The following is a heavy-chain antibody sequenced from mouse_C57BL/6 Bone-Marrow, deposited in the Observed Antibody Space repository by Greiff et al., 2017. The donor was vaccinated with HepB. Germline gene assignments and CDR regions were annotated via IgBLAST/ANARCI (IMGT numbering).Heavy chain of an antibody. V-gene: IGHV7-1*01. J-gene: IGHJ4*01. CDR3: ARDVYYYGKGAMDY. CDR2: SRNKANDYTT. Sequence: EVHLVESGGGLVQSGRSLRLSCATSGFTFSDFYMEWVRQAPGKGLEWIAASRNKANDYTTEYSASVKGRFIVSRDTSQSILYLQMNALRAEDTAIYYCARDVYYYGKGAMDYWGQGTSVTVSS. D-gene: IGHD1-1*01. CDR1: GFTFSDFY.